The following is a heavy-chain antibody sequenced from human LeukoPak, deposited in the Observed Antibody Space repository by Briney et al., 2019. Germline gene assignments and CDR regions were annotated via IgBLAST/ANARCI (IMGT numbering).Heavy chain of an antibody. CDR1: GYAIISGGFS. CDR2: IYDRGPA. D-gene: IGHD3-10*01. J-gene: IGHJ5*02. Sequence: SETLSLTCTVSGYAIISGGFSCNWIRQPPGKGLEWIGCIYDRGPAHYNPSLKSRFTISVDRPKNQFFLNVTSLTAADTAVYYCARSRQASGLFSSWGQGTLVVVSS. V-gene: IGHV4-30-2*01. CDR3: ARSRQASGLFSS.